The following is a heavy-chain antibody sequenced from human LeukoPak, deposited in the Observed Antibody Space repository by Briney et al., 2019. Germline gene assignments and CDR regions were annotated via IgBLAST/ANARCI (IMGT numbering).Heavy chain of an antibody. CDR1: GFTFSSYE. CDR2: ISSSGSTI. V-gene: IGHV3-48*03. J-gene: IGHJ4*02. CDR3: ARGPWPYITMSHFDY. D-gene: IGHD3-10*02. Sequence: GGSLRLSCAASGFTFSSYEMNWVRQAPGKGLEWVSYISSSGSTIYYADSVKGRFTISRDNAKNSLYLQMNSLRAEDTAVYYCARGPWPYITMSHFDYWGQGTLVTVSS.